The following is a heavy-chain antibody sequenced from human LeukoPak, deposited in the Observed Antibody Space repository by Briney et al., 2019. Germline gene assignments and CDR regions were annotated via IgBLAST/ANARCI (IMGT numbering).Heavy chain of an antibody. J-gene: IGHJ4*02. Sequence: GGSLRLSCAASGFTFSSHEMIWVRQAPGKGLEWVSYISSSGSTIYYADSVKGRFTISRDNAKNSLYLQMNSLRAEDTAVYYCARAAYCGGDCYPLDYWGQGTLVTVSS. CDR2: ISSSGSTI. V-gene: IGHV3-48*03. CDR1: GFTFSSHE. D-gene: IGHD2-21*02. CDR3: ARAAYCGGDCYPLDY.